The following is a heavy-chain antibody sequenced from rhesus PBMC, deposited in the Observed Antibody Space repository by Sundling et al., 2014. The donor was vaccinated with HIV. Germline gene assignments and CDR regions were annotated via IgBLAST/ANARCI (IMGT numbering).Heavy chain of an antibody. J-gene: IGHJ4*01. D-gene: IGHD1-1*01. V-gene: IGHV3-16*02. CDR3: TRGGTASWNYMLNY. Sequence: EVQLVESGGGLVQPGGSLRLSCAASGFTFSNYWMTWVRQAPGKGLDWVGFIKNKADGGTAVYAESVKGRFTISRDDSKNTLYLQMSSLNTEDTAVYYCTRGGTASWNYMLNYWGQGVLVTVSS. CDR2: IKNKADGGTA. CDR1: GFTFSNYW.